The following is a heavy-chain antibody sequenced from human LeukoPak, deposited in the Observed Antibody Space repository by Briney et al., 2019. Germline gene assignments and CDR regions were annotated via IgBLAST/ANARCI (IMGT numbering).Heavy chain of an antibody. CDR1: GFTVSSNY. D-gene: IGHD3-22*01. CDR3: ARGPSYYYDSSGYYNNDY. J-gene: IGHJ4*02. V-gene: IGHV3-66*01. Sequence: GGSLRLSCAASGFTVSSNYMSWVRQAPGKGLEWVSVIYSGGSTYYADSVKGRFTISRDNSKNTLYLQMNSLRAEDTAVYYCARGPSYYYDSSGYYNNDYWGQGTLVTVSS. CDR2: IYSGGST.